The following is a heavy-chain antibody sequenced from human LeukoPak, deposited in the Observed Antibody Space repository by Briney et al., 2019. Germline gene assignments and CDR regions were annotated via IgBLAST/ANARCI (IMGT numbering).Heavy chain of an antibody. CDR2: ISSSGSTI. Sequence: GGSLRLSCAASGFTFSDYYMSWIRQAPGKGLEWVSYISSSGSTIYYADSVKGRFTISRDNAKNSLYLQMNSLRAEDTAVYYCARVRGRLRLGEPDFDYWGQGTLVTVSS. CDR1: GFTFSDYY. V-gene: IGHV3-11*01. J-gene: IGHJ4*02. CDR3: ARVRGRLRLGEPDFDY. D-gene: IGHD3-16*01.